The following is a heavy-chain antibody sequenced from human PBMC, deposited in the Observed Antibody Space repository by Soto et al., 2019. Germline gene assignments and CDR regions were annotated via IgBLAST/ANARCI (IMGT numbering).Heavy chain of an antibody. CDR2: IFHSGDT. CDR3: AYSTGWYRHDV. D-gene: IGHD6-19*01. Sequence: QVQLQESGPGLVKPSGTLSLTCAVSGDSISNSRWWTWVRQPPGKGLEWIGDIFHSGDTNYNPSLKSRVFISVEKSQNHFSLKVSYVTGADTAVYYCAYSTGWYRHDVWGQGTLVTVSS. V-gene: IGHV4-4*02. CDR1: GDSISNSRW. J-gene: IGHJ3*01.